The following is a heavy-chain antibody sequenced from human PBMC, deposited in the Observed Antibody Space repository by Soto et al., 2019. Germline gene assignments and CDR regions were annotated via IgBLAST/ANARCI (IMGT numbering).Heavy chain of an antibody. D-gene: IGHD3-10*01. Sequence: SETLSLTCAVSGGSISSGGYSWSWIRQPPGKGLEWIGYIYHSGSTYYNPSLKSRVTISVDTSKNQFSLKLSSVTAADTAVYYCARMGGSGFNWFDPWGQGTLVTVSS. CDR3: ARMGGSGFNWFDP. CDR2: IYHSGST. CDR1: GGSISSGGYS. J-gene: IGHJ5*02. V-gene: IGHV4-30-2*02.